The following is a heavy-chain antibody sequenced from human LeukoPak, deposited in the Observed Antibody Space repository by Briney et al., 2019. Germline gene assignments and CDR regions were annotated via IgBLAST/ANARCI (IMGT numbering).Heavy chain of an antibody. CDR3: ARTSIAARRADFDY. V-gene: IGHV1-2*02. CDR2: IHSNSGGT. Sequence: GASVRVSCKPSGYTFTDYYTHWMRQAPRQGLEWMGWIHSNSGGTSYAQKFQARVTLTRDTPTRTAFMELNRLTSDDTAVYYCARTSIAARRADFDYWGQGTVVTVSS. J-gene: IGHJ4*02. D-gene: IGHD6-6*01. CDR1: GYTFTDYY.